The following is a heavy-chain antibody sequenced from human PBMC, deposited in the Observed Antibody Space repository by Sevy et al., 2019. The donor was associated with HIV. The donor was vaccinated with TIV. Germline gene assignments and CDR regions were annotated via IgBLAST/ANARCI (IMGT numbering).Heavy chain of an antibody. CDR1: GFTFSSYS. D-gene: IGHD6-13*01. Sequence: GGYLRLSCAASGFTFSSYSINWVRQAPGKGLEWVSYISSSSNTIYYADSVRGRFTISRDNAKNSLHLQVNSLRDEDTAVYYCARSPGIAAAGKYYFDYWGQGTLVTVSS. V-gene: IGHV3-48*02. CDR2: ISSSSNTI. J-gene: IGHJ4*02. CDR3: ARSPGIAAAGKYYFDY.